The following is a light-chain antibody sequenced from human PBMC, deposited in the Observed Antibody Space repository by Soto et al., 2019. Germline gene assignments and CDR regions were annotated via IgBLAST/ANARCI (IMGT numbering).Light chain of an antibody. CDR3: QQYNNWPPVT. J-gene: IGKJ4*01. V-gene: IGKV3-15*01. CDR1: QSVSSD. CDR2: GAS. Sequence: EIVLKQSPGTLSLSPGERATLSCRASQSVSSDLAWYQQKPGQAPRLLIYGASTRATDIPATFSGSGSGTEFTLTISSLQSEDFAVYYCQQYNNWPPVTFGGGTKVDIK.